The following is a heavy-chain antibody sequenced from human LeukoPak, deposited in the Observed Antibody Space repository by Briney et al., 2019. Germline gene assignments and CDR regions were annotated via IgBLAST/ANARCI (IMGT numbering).Heavy chain of an antibody. D-gene: IGHD5-24*01. J-gene: IGHJ4*02. CDR1: GYSFSSYW. V-gene: IGHV5-51*01. Sequence: GESLKISCKGLGYSFSSYWNAWVRQRPGKGLEWMGIIYPGGSETRYDPSFQGQVTFSADSSTSTAYLQWSSLRASDTAMYYCARASRDGYNQNFDHWGQGTLVTVSS. CDR2: IYPGGSET. CDR3: ARASRDGYNQNFDH.